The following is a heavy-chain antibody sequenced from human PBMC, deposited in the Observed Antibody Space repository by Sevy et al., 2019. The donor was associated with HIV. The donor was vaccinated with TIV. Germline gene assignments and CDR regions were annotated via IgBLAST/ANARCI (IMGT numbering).Heavy chain of an antibody. Sequence: GGSLRLSCAASGFTFSNYGMHWVRQAPGKGLEWVAVIWNDGSNKYYEDSVKGRFTISRDNSKNRLYLQMSSLRVEDTAVYFCARGGDFNDRSAKRDFDYWGQGTLVTVSS. D-gene: IGHD3-22*01. J-gene: IGHJ4*02. V-gene: IGHV3-33*01. CDR2: IWNDGSNK. CDR3: ARGGDFNDRSAKRDFDY. CDR1: GFTFSNYG.